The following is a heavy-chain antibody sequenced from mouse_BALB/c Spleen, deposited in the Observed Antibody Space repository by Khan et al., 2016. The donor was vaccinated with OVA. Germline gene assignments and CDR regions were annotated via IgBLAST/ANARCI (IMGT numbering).Heavy chain of an antibody. CDR2: IWGDGST. J-gene: IGHJ3*01. D-gene: IGHD1-2*01. CDR1: GFSLTDFG. V-gene: IGHV2-6-7*01. Sequence: QVQLKHSGPGLVAPSQSLSITCTVSGFSLTDFGINWVRQPPGKGLEWLGMIWGDGSTDYNSALKSRLSVRKDKAKSQVFLKMNSLQTDDTARYYCARELRLGGFAYWGQGTLVTVSA. CDR3: ARELRLGGFAY.